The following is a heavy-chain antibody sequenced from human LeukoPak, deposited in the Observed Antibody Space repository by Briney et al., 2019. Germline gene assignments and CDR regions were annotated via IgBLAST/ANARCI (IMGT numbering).Heavy chain of an antibody. CDR2: IYWDDDK. J-gene: IGHJ4*02. D-gene: IGHD1-14*01. V-gene: IGHV2-5*02. CDR3: THRRGGYNWNHGDFDF. CDR1: GFSLTTRPVG. Sequence: SGPTLVNPTQTLTLTCSFSGFSLTTRPVGVGWLRQPPGKALEWLALIYWDDDKRYNPSLRTRLTVTKDTSRNLVFLTMTNMDPVDTATYYCTHRRGGYNWNHGDFDFWGQGTLVTVSS.